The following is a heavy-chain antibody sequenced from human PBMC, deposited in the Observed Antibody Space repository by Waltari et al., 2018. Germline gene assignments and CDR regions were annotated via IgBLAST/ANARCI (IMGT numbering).Heavy chain of an antibody. J-gene: IGHJ5*02. CDR3: ARGMTTGAP. D-gene: IGHD4-17*01. CDR2: ISYDGSKK. Sequence: QVQLVESGGGVVQPGRSLRLSCAASGFTFSSYAMHWVRQAPGKGLEWVAVISYDGSKKYYADSVKGRFTISRDNSKNTLYLQMNSLRAEDTAVYYCARGMTTGAPWGQGTLVTVSS. CDR1: GFTFSSYA. V-gene: IGHV3-30-3*01.